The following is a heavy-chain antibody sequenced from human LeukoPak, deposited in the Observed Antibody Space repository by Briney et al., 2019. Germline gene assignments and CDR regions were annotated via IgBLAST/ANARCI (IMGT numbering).Heavy chain of an antibody. CDR2: IYHSGST. Sequence: SETLSLTCAVYGGSFSGYYWSWIRQPPGKGLEWIGEIYHSGSTHYNSSLKSRVTISVDKSKNQFSLKLSSVTAADTAVYYCARDLKPWETRSGPNSYYGMDVWGQGTTVTVSS. CDR3: ARDLKPWETRSGPNSYYGMDV. J-gene: IGHJ6*02. CDR1: GGSFSGYY. D-gene: IGHD2-15*01. V-gene: IGHV4-34*01.